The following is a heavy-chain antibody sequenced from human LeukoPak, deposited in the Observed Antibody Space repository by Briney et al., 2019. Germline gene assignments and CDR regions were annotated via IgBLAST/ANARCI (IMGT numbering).Heavy chain of an antibody. D-gene: IGHD2-2*01. J-gene: IGHJ4*02. CDR2: IYYSGST. CDR1: GGSISGDY. Sequence: SETLSLTCTVSGGSISGDYWSWIRQPPGRGLEWIGYIYYSGSTNYNPSLKSRVTISVETSKNQFSLKLRSVTDADTAVYYCARGGCSSTSCSFDYWGQGSLVTVSS. CDR3: ARGGCSSTSCSFDY. V-gene: IGHV4-59*01.